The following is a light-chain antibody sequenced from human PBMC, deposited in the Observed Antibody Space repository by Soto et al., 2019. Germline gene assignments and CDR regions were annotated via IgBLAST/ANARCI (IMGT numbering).Light chain of an antibody. Sequence: QSALTQPASVSGSPGQSITISCTGTSSDVGGYNYVSWYQHHPGKAPKLMICEVNNRPSGVSNRFSGSKSDNTASLTISGLQAEDEADYYCSSYTSSSTLVVFGGGTKLTVL. J-gene: IGLJ2*01. V-gene: IGLV2-14*01. CDR1: SSDVGGYNY. CDR2: EVN. CDR3: SSYTSSSTLVV.